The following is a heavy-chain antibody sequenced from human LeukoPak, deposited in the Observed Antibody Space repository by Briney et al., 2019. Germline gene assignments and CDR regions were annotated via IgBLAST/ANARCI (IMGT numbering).Heavy chain of an antibody. CDR3: ARDLYDFWSGYYYYYMDV. CDR2: ISSSSSYI. Sequence: PGGSLRLFCAASGFTFSSYSMNWVRQAPGKGLEWVSSISSSSSYIYYADSVKGRFTISRDNAKNSLYLQMNSLRAEDTAVYYCARDLYDFWSGYYYYYMDVWGKGTTVTVSS. CDR1: GFTFSSYS. D-gene: IGHD3-3*01. J-gene: IGHJ6*03. V-gene: IGHV3-21*01.